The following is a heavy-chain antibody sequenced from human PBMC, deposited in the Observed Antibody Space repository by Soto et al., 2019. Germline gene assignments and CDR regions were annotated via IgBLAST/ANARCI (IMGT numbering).Heavy chain of an antibody. J-gene: IGHJ5*02. D-gene: IGHD6-13*01. CDR2: IYTSGST. CDR3: ARETTGYSSSWYDLYSNWFDP. V-gene: IGHV4-4*07. CDR1: GGSISSYY. Sequence: PSETLSLTCTVSGGSISSYYWSWIRQPAGKGLEWIGCIYTSGSTNYNPSLKSRVTMSVDTSKNQFSLKLSSVTAADTAVYYCARETTGYSSSWYDLYSNWFDPWGQGTLVTVSS.